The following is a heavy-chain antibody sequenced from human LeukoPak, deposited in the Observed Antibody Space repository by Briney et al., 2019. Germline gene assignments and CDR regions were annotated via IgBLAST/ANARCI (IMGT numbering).Heavy chain of an antibody. V-gene: IGHV1-46*01. D-gene: IGHD5-24*01. Sequence: ASVTVSCKASGYTFTSYYMHWVRQAPGQGLEWMGIINPSGGSTSYAQKFQGRVTMTRDTSTSTVYMELSSLRSEDTAVYYCAREMATIVKDYYYYGMDVWGQGTTVTVSS. CDR2: INPSGGST. CDR1: GYTFTSYY. J-gene: IGHJ6*02. CDR3: AREMATIVKDYYYYGMDV.